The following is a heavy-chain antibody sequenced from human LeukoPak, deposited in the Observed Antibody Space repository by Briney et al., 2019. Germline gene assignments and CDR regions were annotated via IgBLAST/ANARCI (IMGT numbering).Heavy chain of an antibody. V-gene: IGHV1-69*04. CDR3: AKDQGLTAPPPYGLDV. CDR1: GGTFSSSA. CDR2: IIPVLNIT. Sequence: ASVKVSCKTSGGTFSSSAITWVRQAPGHGLEWMGRIIPVLNITNYAQKFQGRVTITADTSTSTVYMELSSLRSEETAVYYCAKDQGLTAPPPYGLDVWGEGTPVTVTS. J-gene: IGHJ6*04. D-gene: IGHD5-18*01.